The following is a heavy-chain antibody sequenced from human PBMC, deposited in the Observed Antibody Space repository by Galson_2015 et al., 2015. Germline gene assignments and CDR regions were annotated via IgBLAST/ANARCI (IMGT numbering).Heavy chain of an antibody. J-gene: IGHJ4*02. D-gene: IGHD1-26*01. Sequence: SCKASGYTFTYRYLHWVRQAPGQALEWMGWITPFNGNTNYAQKFQDRVTITRDRSMSTAYMELSSLRSEDTAMYYCARGGIVGATNPYYFDYWGQGTLVTVSS. CDR2: ITPFNGNT. CDR3: ARGGIVGATNPYYFDY. V-gene: IGHV1-45*02. CDR1: GYTFTYRY.